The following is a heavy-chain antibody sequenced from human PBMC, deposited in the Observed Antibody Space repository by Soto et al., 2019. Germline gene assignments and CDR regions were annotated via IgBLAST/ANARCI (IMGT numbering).Heavy chain of an antibody. V-gene: IGHV2-5*02. CDR1: GFSLSTSGVG. J-gene: IGHJ5*02. Sequence: QITLKESGPTLVKPTQTLTLTCTFSGFSLSTSGVGVGWIRQPPGKALEWLALVYWDDDKFYSPFLKSRLTITKDTSKNQVILIMTNMNPVDTGTYYCVYRLEEMIGWFDPWGQGMLVIVSS. CDR3: VYRLEEMIGWFDP. CDR2: VYWDDDK. D-gene: IGHD3-22*01.